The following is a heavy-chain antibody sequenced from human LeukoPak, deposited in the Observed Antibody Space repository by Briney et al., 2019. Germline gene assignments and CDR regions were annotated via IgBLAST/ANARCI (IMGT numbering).Heavy chain of an antibody. D-gene: IGHD5-18*01. CDR3: ARGGRYSYGYFLLDY. CDR1: GYTLTSYA. CDR2: IIPIFGTA. Sequence: GASVKVSCKASGYTLTSYAISWVRQAPGQGLEWMGGIIPIFGTANYAQKFRGRVTITADESTSTAYMELSSLRSEDTAVYYCARGGRYSYGYFLLDYWGQGTLVTVSS. V-gene: IGHV1-69*13. J-gene: IGHJ4*02.